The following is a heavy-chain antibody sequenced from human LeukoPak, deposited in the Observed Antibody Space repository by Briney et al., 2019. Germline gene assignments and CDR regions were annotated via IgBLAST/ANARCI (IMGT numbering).Heavy chain of an antibody. Sequence: LSGGSLRLSCAAFGFTFSSYSMNWVRQAPGKGLEWVSYISSSSSTIYYADSVKGRFTISRDNAKNSLYLQMNSLRAEDTAVYYCARDVGYYDILTGYYYYYGMDVWGQGTTVTVSS. CDR3: ARDVGYYDILTGYYYYYGMDV. J-gene: IGHJ6*02. CDR2: ISSSSSTI. V-gene: IGHV3-48*01. D-gene: IGHD3-9*01. CDR1: GFTFSSYS.